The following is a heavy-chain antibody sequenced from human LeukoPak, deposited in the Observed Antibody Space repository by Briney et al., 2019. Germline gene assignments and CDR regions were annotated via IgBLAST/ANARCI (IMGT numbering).Heavy chain of an antibody. V-gene: IGHV4-59*01. Sequence: SETLSLTCTVSGGSISSYYWSWIRQPPGQGLERTGYIYYSGSTNYNPSLNSRVTTSVDTSNNQSSLKLSSVTAADTAVYYCARARVYDSSGYCFDYWGQGTLVTVSS. CDR1: GGSISSYY. D-gene: IGHD3-22*01. J-gene: IGHJ4*02. CDR3: ARARVYDSSGYCFDY. CDR2: IYYSGST.